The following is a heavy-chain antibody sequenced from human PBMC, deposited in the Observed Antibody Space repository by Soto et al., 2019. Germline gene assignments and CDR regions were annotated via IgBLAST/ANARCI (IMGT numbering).Heavy chain of an antibody. V-gene: IGHV3-21*01. Sequence: GESLKISCAASGFTFSSYSMNWVRQAPGKGLEWVSSISSSSSYIYYADSVKGRFTISRDNAKNSLYLQMNSLRAEDTAVYYCARGGKPRGYSGYDYYYYYGMDVWGQGTTVTVSS. J-gene: IGHJ6*02. D-gene: IGHD5-12*01. CDR2: ISSSSSYI. CDR1: GFTFSSYS. CDR3: ARGGKPRGYSGYDYYYYYGMDV.